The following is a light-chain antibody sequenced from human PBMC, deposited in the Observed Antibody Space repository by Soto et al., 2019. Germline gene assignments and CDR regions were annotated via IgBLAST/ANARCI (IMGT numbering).Light chain of an antibody. J-gene: IGLJ3*02. CDR2: KTT. V-gene: IGLV1-47*01. CDR3: AAWEDSLSAWV. Sequence: QSVLTQPPSASGTPGQRVTISCSGGYYNIGKNLVYWYQQRPGTAPELLIFKTTQRPSGVPDRFSASNSGTSASLASSGLRSQDEADYYCAAWEDSLSAWVFGGGTKVTVL. CDR1: YYNIGKNL.